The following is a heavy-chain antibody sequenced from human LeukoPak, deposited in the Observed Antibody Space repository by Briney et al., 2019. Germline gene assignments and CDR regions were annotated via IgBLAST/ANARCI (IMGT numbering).Heavy chain of an antibody. CDR3: TRYNNDHFDY. J-gene: IGHJ4*02. D-gene: IGHD1-14*01. CDR1: GFTFGGYG. CDR2: IAYDGSRA. V-gene: IGHV3-33*01. Sequence: GGSLRLSCAGSGFTFGGYGMHWFRQTPGKGLEWVAVIAYDGSRAFYADSVKGRFTISRDNSKNTKSVQMDDLRAEDTAVYYCTRYNNDHFDYWGQGTLVTVSS.